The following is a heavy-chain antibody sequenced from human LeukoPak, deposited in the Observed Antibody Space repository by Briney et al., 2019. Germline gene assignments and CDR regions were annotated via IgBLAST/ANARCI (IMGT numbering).Heavy chain of an antibody. V-gene: IGHV1-46*01. CDR3: ARIKSYYYDTSDKDAFDM. CDR2: INPSGGST. CDR1: GYTFTSHY. J-gene: IGHJ3*02. Sequence: GASVKVSCKASGYTFTSHYMHWVRQAPGQGLEWMGLINPSGGSTRYAQKFQGRVTMTRDTSTSTVYMELSSLRSEDTAVYYCARIKSYYYDTSDKDAFDMWGQGTMVTVSS. D-gene: IGHD3-22*01.